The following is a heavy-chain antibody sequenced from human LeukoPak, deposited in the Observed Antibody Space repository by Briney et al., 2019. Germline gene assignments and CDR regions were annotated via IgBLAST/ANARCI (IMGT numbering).Heavy chain of an antibody. D-gene: IGHD6-13*01. J-gene: IGHJ4*02. CDR2: ISGSGGST. Sequence: AGGSLRLSCAASGFTFSSYAMSWVRQAPGKGLEWVSAISGSGGSTYYADSVKGRFTISRDNSKNTLYLQINSLRAEDTAVYYCAKVEKYSSSWGEDYWGQGTLVTVSS. V-gene: IGHV3-23*01. CDR1: GFTFSSYA. CDR3: AKVEKYSSSWGEDY.